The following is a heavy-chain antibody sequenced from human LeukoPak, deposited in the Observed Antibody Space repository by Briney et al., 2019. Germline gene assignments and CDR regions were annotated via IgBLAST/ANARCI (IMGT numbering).Heavy chain of an antibody. CDR1: GFTFSDYY. CDR2: ISSSGSTI. D-gene: IGHD5-24*01. V-gene: IGHV3-11*01. Sequence: GGSLRLSCAASGFTFSDYYMSWIRQAPGKGLEWVSYISSSGSTIYYADSVKGRFTIPRDNAKNSLYLQMNSLRAEDTAVYYCARAVEMATISPGELDYWGQGTLVTVSS. CDR3: ARAVEMATISPGELDY. J-gene: IGHJ4*02.